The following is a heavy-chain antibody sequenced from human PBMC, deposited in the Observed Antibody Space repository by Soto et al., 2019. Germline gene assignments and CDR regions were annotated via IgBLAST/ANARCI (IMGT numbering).Heavy chain of an antibody. CDR2: INTAGTTT. Sequence: GGSLRLSCAASGFTFSGNWMHWVRQGPWKGLVWVSRINTAGTTTTYADFVTGRFSMSRDNAKKTVYLQMDSLTAEDTAVYYCARESSGSYFVDYWGQGTLVTVSS. D-gene: IGHD1-26*01. V-gene: IGHV3-74*01. J-gene: IGHJ4*02. CDR3: ARESSGSYFVDY. CDR1: GFTFSGNW.